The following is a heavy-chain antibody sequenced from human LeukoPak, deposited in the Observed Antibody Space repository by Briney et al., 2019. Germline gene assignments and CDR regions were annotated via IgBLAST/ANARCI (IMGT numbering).Heavy chain of an antibody. Sequence: SETLSLTCTVSGDPINSHSDYKWTWIGQSPGKGLEWIGYIYHSGSTNYNPSLKRRVIISVDTSNNQFSLKLTSVTAADTAVYYCAREYSGFDYWGQGTLVTVSS. CDR2: IYHSGST. CDR1: GDPINSHSDY. J-gene: IGHJ4*02. D-gene: IGHD5-12*01. CDR3: AREYSGFDY. V-gene: IGHV4-61*08.